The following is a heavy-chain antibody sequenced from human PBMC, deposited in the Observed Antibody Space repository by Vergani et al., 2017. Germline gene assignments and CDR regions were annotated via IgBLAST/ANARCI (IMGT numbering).Heavy chain of an antibody. CDR2: ISAYNGNT. J-gene: IGHJ6*03. V-gene: IGHV1-18*01. D-gene: IGHD6-19*01. Sequence: QVQLVQSGAEVKKPGASVKVSCKASGYTFTSYGISWVRQAPGQGLEWMGWISAYNGNTNYAQKLQGRVTMTTDTSTSTAYMELRSLRSEDTAVYYCARDVSSGWYSPRLNYYYMDVWGKGTTVTVSS. CDR1: GYTFTSYG. CDR3: ARDVSSGWYSPRLNYYYMDV.